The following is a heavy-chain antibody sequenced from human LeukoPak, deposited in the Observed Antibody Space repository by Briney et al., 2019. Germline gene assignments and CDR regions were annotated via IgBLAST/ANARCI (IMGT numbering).Heavy chain of an antibody. Sequence: ASVKVSCKASGGTFSSYTISWVRQAPGQGLEWMGWINPNSGGTNYAQKFQGRVTMTRDTSISTAYMELSRLRSDDTAVYYCARDTDYDFWSGYYGFDYWGQGTLVTVSS. D-gene: IGHD3-3*01. CDR3: ARDTDYDFWSGYYGFDY. J-gene: IGHJ4*02. CDR2: INPNSGGT. V-gene: IGHV1-2*02. CDR1: GGTFSSYT.